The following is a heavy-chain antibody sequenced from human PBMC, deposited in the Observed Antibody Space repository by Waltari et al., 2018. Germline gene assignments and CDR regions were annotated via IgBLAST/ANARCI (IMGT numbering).Heavy chain of an antibody. V-gene: IGHV6-1*01. D-gene: IGHD6-19*01. J-gene: IGHJ4*02. Sequence: QVLLQQSGLELVKPSQTCTLPSPIPGYSVASHHAAWNWARQSPARGLEWLGRTYDRSTWYTDYAASVKGRVTIDRDTAKNQFSLNISSVTPDDTAVYYCSRTFWLDYFDYWGQGALVTVAS. CDR3: SRTFWLDYFDY. CDR1: GYSVASHHAA. CDR2: TYDRSTWYT.